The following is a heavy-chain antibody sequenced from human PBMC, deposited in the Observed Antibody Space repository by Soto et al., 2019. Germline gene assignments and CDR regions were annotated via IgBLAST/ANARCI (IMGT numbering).Heavy chain of an antibody. D-gene: IGHD2-2*01. J-gene: IGHJ4*02. CDR2: FGGSAAYI. Sequence: GGSLRLSCVASGFTFSSYTFNWVRQAPGKGLEWISYFGGSAAYIYYADSVKGRLTISRDDAKSSLYLQMNSLRVEDTAVYFCVRDHAWAFDSWGQGTQVTVSS. V-gene: IGHV3-21*05. CDR1: GFTFSSYT. CDR3: VRDHAWAFDS.